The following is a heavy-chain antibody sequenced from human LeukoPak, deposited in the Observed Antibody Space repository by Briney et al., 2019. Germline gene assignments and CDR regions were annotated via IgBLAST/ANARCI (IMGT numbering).Heavy chain of an antibody. Sequence: PGGSLRLSCTGSPLTFSSYSLNWVRQAPGKGLEWVSSITTSSRYIYYADSVKGRFTISRDNAKDSLYLQMNSLRAEDTAVYYCARDYSPPHWSENSGYFDSWGQGTLVTVSS. CDR3: ARDYSPPHWSENSGYFDS. CDR1: PLTFSSYS. CDR2: ITTSSRYI. D-gene: IGHD1-26*01. V-gene: IGHV3-21*01. J-gene: IGHJ4*02.